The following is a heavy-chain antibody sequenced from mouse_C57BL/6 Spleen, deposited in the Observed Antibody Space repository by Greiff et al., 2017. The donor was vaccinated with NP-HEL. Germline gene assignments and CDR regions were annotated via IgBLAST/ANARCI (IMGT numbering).Heavy chain of an antibody. CDR3: ARCMITAYYFDY. CDR2: ISSGGSYT. J-gene: IGHJ2*01. D-gene: IGHD2-4*01. Sequence: EVQGVESGGDLVKPGGSLKLSCAASGFTFSSYGMSWVRQTPDKRLEWVATISSGGSYTYYPDSVKGRFTISRDNAKNTLYLQMSSLKSEDTAMYYCARCMITAYYFDYWGQGTTLTVSS. V-gene: IGHV5-6*01. CDR1: GFTFSSYG.